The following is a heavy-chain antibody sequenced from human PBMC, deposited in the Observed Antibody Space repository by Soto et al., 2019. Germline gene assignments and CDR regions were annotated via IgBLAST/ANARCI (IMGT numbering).Heavy chain of an antibody. Sequence: GASVKVSCKASGGTFSSYAISWVRQAPGQGLEWMGGIIPIFGTANYAQKFQGRVTITADKSTSTAYMELSSLRSEDTAVYYCARGTTVTTAGYFDYWGQGTLVTVSS. CDR3: ARGTTVTTAGYFDY. CDR1: GGTFSSYA. J-gene: IGHJ4*02. CDR2: IIPIFGTA. D-gene: IGHD4-17*01. V-gene: IGHV1-69*06.